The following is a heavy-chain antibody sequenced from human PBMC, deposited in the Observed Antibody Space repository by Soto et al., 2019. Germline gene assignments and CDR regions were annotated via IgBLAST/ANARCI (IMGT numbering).Heavy chain of an antibody. CDR1: GFTFSSYG. J-gene: IGHJ4*02. V-gene: IGHV3-33*01. CDR3: AREGGYGSEFYFDY. Sequence: QVQLVESGGGVVQPGRSLRLSCAASGFTFSSYGMHWVRQAPGKGLEWVAVIWYDGSNKYYADSVKGRFTISRDNSKNTLYLQMNSLSAADTSVYYCAREGGYGSEFYFDYWGQGTLVTVSS. CDR2: IWYDGSNK. D-gene: IGHD3-10*01.